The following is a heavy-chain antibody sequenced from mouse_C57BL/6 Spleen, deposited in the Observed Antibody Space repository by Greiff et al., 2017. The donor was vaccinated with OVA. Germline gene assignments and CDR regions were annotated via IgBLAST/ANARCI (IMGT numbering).Heavy chain of an antibody. CDR3: ARDDYGRNFDD. Sequence: EVQLQESGPELVKPGASVKISCKASGYSFTGYYMNWVKQSPEKSLEWIGEINPSTGGTTYNQKFKAKATLTVDKSSSTAYMQLKSLTSEDSAVYYCARDDYGRNFDDWGQGTTLTVSS. V-gene: IGHV1-42*01. J-gene: IGHJ2*01. CDR1: GYSFTGYY. D-gene: IGHD2-4*01. CDR2: INPSTGGT.